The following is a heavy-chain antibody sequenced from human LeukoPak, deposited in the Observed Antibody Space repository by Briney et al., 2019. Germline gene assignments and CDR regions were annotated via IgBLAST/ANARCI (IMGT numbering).Heavy chain of an antibody. CDR2: MNPNSGNT. Sequence: GASVKVSCKASGGTFSSYAISWVRQATGQGLEWTGWMNPNSGNTGYAQKFQGRVTMTRNTSISTAYMELSSLRSEDTAVYYCARGKHYYDSSDTPAPWGQGTLVTVSS. CDR3: ARGKHYYDSSDTPAP. D-gene: IGHD3-22*01. J-gene: IGHJ5*02. V-gene: IGHV1-8*02. CDR1: GGTFSSYA.